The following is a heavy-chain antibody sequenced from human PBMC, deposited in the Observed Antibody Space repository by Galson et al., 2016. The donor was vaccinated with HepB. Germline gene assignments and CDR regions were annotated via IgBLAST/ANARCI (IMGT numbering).Heavy chain of an antibody. CDR3: ARGQLPSALTWFDP. CDR1: GYTFINHY. J-gene: IGHJ5*02. CDR2: INPLGGDA. Sequence: SVKVSCKASGYTFINHYMHWVRQAPGQGLEWVGIINPLGGDATYAQNFQDRVTITGDTYTTTVYLELTSLRYDDTAIYYCARGQLPSALTWFDPWGQGTLVTVSS. V-gene: IGHV1-46*01. D-gene: IGHD4-23*01.